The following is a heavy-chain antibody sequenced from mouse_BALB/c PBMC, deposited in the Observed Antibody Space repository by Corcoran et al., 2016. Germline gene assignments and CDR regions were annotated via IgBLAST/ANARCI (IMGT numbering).Heavy chain of an antibody. CDR2: INTYTGEP. J-gene: IGHJ4*01. CDR3: ARWYYSMDY. CDR1: GYTFTNYG. Sequence: QIQLVQSGPELKKPGETVKISCKASGYTFTNYGMNWVKQAPGKGLKWMGWINTYTGEPTYADDFKGRFAFSLETSASTAYLQINNLKNEDTATYYGARWYYSMDYWGQGTSVTVSA. V-gene: IGHV9-3-1*01.